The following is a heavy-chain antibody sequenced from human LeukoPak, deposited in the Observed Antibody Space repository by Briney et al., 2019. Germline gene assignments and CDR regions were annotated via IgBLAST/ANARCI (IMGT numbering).Heavy chain of an antibody. Sequence: GGSLRLSCAASGFSFGGYAMTWVRQAPGKGLEWVSSITYNGAATYYLDSVMARFTISRDNSRSTLYLQMDSLTAEDTALYYCAKDGLYFDGSTHIYYFDSWGQGTLVAVSS. CDR2: ITYNGAAT. D-gene: IGHD3-9*01. J-gene: IGHJ4*02. CDR1: GFSFGGYA. CDR3: AKDGLYFDGSTHIYYFDS. V-gene: IGHV3-23*01.